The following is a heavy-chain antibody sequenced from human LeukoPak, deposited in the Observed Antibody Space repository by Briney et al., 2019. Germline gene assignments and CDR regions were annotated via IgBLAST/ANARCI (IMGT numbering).Heavy chain of an antibody. CDR2: ISYDGSNK. Sequence: GGSLRLSCAASGFTFSSYAMHWVRQAPGKGLEWVAVISYDGSNKYYADSVKGRFTISRDNAKNSLYLHMNSLRAEDTAVYYCAREYSSNWYDWFDPWGQGTLVTVSS. D-gene: IGHD6-13*01. CDR1: GFTFSSYA. V-gene: IGHV3-30-3*01. CDR3: AREYSSNWYDWFDP. J-gene: IGHJ5*02.